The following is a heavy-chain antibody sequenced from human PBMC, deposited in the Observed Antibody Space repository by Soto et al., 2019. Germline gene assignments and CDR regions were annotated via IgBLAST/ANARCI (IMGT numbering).Heavy chain of an antibody. CDR1: GFTFSSYG. CDR2: ISYDGSNK. CDR3: AKTGYCSGGSCYFFIDY. D-gene: IGHD2-15*01. V-gene: IGHV3-30*18. J-gene: IGHJ4*02. Sequence: GGSLRLSCAASGFTFSSYGMHWVRQAPGKGLEWVAVISYDGSNKYYADSVKGRFTISRDNSKNTLYLQMNSLRAEDTAVYYCAKTGYCSGGSCYFFIDYWGQGTLVTVSS.